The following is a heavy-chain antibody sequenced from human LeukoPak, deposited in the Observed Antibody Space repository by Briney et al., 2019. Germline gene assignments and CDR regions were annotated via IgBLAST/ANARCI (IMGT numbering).Heavy chain of an antibody. CDR2: INQDGSER. CDR3: ARGGAYCGGDCYFDAAFDI. D-gene: IGHD2-21*02. V-gene: IGHV3-7*01. J-gene: IGHJ3*02. CDR1: GFTVSSNY. Sequence: QSGGSLRLSCAASGFTVSSNYMSWVRQAPGKGLEWVANINQDGSERYYVDSVKGRFTISRDNAKNSLYLQMNSLRAEDTAVYYCARGGAYCGGDCYFDAAFDIWGPGTMVTVSS.